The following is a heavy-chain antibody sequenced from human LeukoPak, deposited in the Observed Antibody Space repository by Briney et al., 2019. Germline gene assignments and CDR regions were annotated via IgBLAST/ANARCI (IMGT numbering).Heavy chain of an antibody. J-gene: IGHJ3*02. V-gene: IGHV1-2*02. Sequence: ASVKVSCKASGYTFTGYYMHWVRQAPGQGLEWMGWINPNSGGTNYAQKFQGRVTVTRDTSISTAYMELSRLRSDDTAVYYCARDLTYYYDSSGYFAFDIWGQGTMVTVSS. CDR2: INPNSGGT. D-gene: IGHD3-22*01. CDR3: ARDLTYYYDSSGYFAFDI. CDR1: GYTFTGYY.